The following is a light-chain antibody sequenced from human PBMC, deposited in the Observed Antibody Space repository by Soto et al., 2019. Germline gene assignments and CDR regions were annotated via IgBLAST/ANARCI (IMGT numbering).Light chain of an antibody. V-gene: IGLV1-44*01. Sequence: QLVLTQPPSASGTPGQRVTISCSGSSSNIGSNTVNWYQQLPGTAPKLLIYSNNQRPSGVPDRFSGSESGTSASLAISGLQSEDEAVYYWAAWDDSLNGVVFGGGTKLTVL. CDR3: AAWDDSLNGVV. J-gene: IGLJ2*01. CDR1: SSNIGSNT. CDR2: SNN.